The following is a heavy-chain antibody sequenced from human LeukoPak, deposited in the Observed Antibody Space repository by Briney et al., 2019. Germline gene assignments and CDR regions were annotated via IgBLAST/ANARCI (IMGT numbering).Heavy chain of an antibody. CDR2: TRNKANSYAT. V-gene: IGHV3-72*01. Sequence: GGSLRPSCAASGFTFSDHYMDWVSQAPGRGLEWVGRTRNKANSYATEYAASVKGRFTISRDDSKNSLYLQMNSLKTDDTAVYYCARAGMNYDSSSVVDYWGQGTLVTVSS. J-gene: IGHJ4*02. CDR1: GFTFSDHY. D-gene: IGHD3-22*01. CDR3: ARAGMNYDSSSVVDY.